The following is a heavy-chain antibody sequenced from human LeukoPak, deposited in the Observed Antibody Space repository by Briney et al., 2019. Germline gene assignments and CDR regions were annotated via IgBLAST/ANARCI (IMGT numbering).Heavy chain of an antibody. D-gene: IGHD4-17*01. CDR3: ARVDDYGDYYYYYMDV. J-gene: IGHJ6*03. Sequence: ASVKVSCKAFGGTFSSYAISWVRQAPGQGLEWMGGIIPIFGTANYAQKFQGRVTITADESTSTAYMELSSLRSEDTAVYYCARVDDYGDYYYYYMDVWGKGTTVTVSS. CDR2: IIPIFGTA. V-gene: IGHV1-69*13. CDR1: GGTFSSYA.